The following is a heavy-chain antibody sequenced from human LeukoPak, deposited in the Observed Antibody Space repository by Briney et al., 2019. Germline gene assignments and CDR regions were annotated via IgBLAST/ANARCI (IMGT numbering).Heavy chain of an antibody. V-gene: IGHV4-4*02. Sequence: SETLSLTCAVSGASISSSNWWSWVRQPPGKGLEWIGEISHSWSTNYNPSLKSRVIISLDKSKNHFSLNLFFVTAADTAVYCARHDYGVSTSGLNCWGQGTLVTVSS. CDR3: RHDYGVSTSGLNC. J-gene: IGHJ4*02. CDR2: ISHSWST. CDR1: GASISSSNW. D-gene: IGHD4-17*01.